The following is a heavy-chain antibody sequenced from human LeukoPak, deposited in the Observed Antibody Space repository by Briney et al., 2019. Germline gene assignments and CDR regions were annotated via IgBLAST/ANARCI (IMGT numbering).Heavy chain of an antibody. CDR2: ISPNSGDT. CDR1: GYTFTSYD. Sequence: ASVKVSCKASGYTFTSYDINWVRHATGQGLEWMGWISPNSGDTGYAQKFQGRVTMTRDTSISTAFMELTSLRSEDTAVYYCARGPTNWGFDFWGQGALVTVSS. D-gene: IGHD7-27*01. V-gene: IGHV1-8*01. CDR3: ARGPTNWGFDF. J-gene: IGHJ4*02.